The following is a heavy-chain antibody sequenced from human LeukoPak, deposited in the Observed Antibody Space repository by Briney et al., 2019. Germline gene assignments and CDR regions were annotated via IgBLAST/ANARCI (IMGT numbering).Heavy chain of an antibody. D-gene: IGHD2-8*01. J-gene: IGHJ3*02. CDR3: AKVVRSQLYGGDAFDI. V-gene: IGHV3-23*01. CDR2: ISTSGGET. Sequence: GGSLRLSCAASGFSFSSYGVSWVRQAPGEGLEWVSAISTSGGETNYADSVKGRFTISRDNSKNTLYLQMNSLRAEDTAVYYCAKVVRSQLYGGDAFDIWGQGTMVTVSS. CDR1: GFSFSSYG.